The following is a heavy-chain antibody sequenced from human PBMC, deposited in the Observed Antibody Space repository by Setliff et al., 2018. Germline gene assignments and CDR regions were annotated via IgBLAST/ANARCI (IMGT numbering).Heavy chain of an antibody. Sequence: GGSLRLSCAASGLIFSSYEMNWVRQAPGKGLEWISFIGGHGSIIHYADSVKGRFTISRDNAKNSVYRQMHSLRVEDTAVYYCAAVPWGHSSLIIDHWGQGTPVTVSS. J-gene: IGHJ4*02. V-gene: IGHV3-48*03. D-gene: IGHD3-16*01. CDR1: GLIFSSYE. CDR2: IGGHGSII. CDR3: AAVPWGHSSLIIDH.